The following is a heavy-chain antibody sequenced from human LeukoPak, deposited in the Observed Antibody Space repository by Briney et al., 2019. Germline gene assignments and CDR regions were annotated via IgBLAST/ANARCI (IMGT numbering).Heavy chain of an antibody. CDR3: ARVAAAGSPIYYYGLDV. Sequence: TGGSLRLSCAASGFTVSSNYMSWVRQAPGKGLEWVSVIYSGGNTYYADSVKGRFTISRDISKNTLYLQMNSLRAEDTAVYYCARVAAAGSPIYYYGLDVWAQGTTVTVSS. V-gene: IGHV3-53*01. CDR1: GFTVSSNY. D-gene: IGHD6-13*01. J-gene: IGHJ6*02. CDR2: IYSGGNT.